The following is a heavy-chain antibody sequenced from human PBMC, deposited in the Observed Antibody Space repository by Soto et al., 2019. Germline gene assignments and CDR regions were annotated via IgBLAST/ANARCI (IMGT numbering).Heavy chain of an antibody. D-gene: IGHD2-2*01. CDR1: GGSISSGGYS. V-gene: IGHV4-30-2*01. J-gene: IGHJ6*02. CDR2: IYHSGST. Sequence: PSETLSLTCAVSGGSISSGGYSWSWIRQPPGKGLEWIGYIYHSGSTYYNPSLKSRVTISVDTSKNQFSLKLSSVTAADTAVYYCASLGGQLLSFYYYYYGMDVWGQGTTVTVSS. CDR3: ASLGGQLLSFYYYYYGMDV.